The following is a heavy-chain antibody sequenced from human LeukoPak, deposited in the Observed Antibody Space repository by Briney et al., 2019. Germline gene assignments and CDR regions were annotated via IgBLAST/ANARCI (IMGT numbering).Heavy chain of an antibody. D-gene: IGHD1-26*01. CDR2: TRNEANIYTA. V-gene: IGHV3-72*01. J-gene: IGHJ3*02. CDR3: ASPVGATTVRAFDI. Sequence: GGSLRLSCAASGFIFSDHYMDWVRQAPGKGLEWVGRTRNEANIYTAKYAASVKGRFTISRDDSKNSLYLQMNSLKTEDTAVYYCASPVGATTVRAFDIWGQGTMVTVSS. CDR1: GFIFSDHY.